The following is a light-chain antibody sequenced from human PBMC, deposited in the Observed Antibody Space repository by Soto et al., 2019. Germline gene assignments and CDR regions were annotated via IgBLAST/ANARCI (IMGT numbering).Light chain of an antibody. CDR3: QQRSNWPRLT. V-gene: IGKV3-11*01. CDR1: QSVSSY. J-gene: IGKJ4*01. Sequence: EIVLTQSPATLSLSPGERATLSCRASQSVSSYLAWYQQKPGQAPRLLIHDASNRATGIPARFSGSGSGTDFTLPISSLEPEDFAVYYCQQRSNWPRLTFGGGTKVEIK. CDR2: DAS.